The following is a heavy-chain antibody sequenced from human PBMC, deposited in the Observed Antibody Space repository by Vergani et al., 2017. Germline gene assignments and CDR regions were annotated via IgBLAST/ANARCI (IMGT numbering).Heavy chain of an antibody. D-gene: IGHD3-3*01. Sequence: QLQLQESGPGLVKPSETLSLTCTVSGGSISSSSYYWGWIRQPPGKGLEWIGSIYYSGSTYYNPSLKSRVTISVDTSKTQFSLKLSSVTAADTAVYYCARDQTYYDFWSGYYYGMDVWGQGTTVTVSS. J-gene: IGHJ6*02. CDR3: ARDQTYYDFWSGYYYGMDV. V-gene: IGHV4-39*07. CDR1: GGSISSSSYY. CDR2: IYYSGST.